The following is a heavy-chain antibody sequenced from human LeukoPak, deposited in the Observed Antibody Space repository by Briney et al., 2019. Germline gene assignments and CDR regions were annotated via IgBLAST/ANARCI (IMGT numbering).Heavy chain of an antibody. D-gene: IGHD3-22*01. CDR1: GYTLTELS. CDR3: ARDPAPKYSSGYDFDY. V-gene: IGHV1-24*01. J-gene: IGHJ4*02. Sequence: ASVKVSCKVSGYTLTELSMHWVRQAPGKGLEWMGGFDPEDGETIYAQKFQGRVTMTEDTSTDTAYMELSRLRSDDTAVYYCARDPAPKYSSGYDFDYWGQGTLVTVSS. CDR2: FDPEDGET.